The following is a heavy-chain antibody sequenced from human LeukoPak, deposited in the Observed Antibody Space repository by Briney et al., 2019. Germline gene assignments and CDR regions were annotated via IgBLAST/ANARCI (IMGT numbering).Heavy chain of an antibody. Sequence: GGSLRLSCAASGFTSSNYGMHWVRQAPGKGLEWVAVTSYDGSNKYYRDSVKGRFTISRDNSKNTLYLQMNSLRTEDTAVYYCAKGGESSGYYGGPDYWGQGTLVTVSS. J-gene: IGHJ4*02. D-gene: IGHD3-22*01. CDR1: GFTSSNYG. CDR2: TSYDGSNK. V-gene: IGHV3-30*18. CDR3: AKGGESSGYYGGPDY.